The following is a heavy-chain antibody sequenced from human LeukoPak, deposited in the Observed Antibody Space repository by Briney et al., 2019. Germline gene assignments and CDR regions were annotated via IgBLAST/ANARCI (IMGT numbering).Heavy chain of an antibody. CDR3: ARDAGFWSGTYGGGLDI. Sequence: SETLSLTCSVSGGSISSYYCSWIRQPAGKGLEWIGRIYSSGNTDYNPSLKSRVTMSVDTSKNQFSLKLRSVTATDTAVYYCARDAGFWSGTYGGGLDIWGQGTKVTVSS. J-gene: IGHJ3*02. CDR1: GGSISSYY. D-gene: IGHD3-3*01. CDR2: IYSSGNT. V-gene: IGHV4-4*07.